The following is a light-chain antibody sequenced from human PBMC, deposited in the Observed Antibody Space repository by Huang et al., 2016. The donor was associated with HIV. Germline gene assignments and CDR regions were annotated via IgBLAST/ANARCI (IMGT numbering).Light chain of an antibody. CDR3: QQYNEWPPWT. Sequence: ETVMTQSPATLSVSPGGSATLSCRASQSIDTNFAWYQQRPGQPTRLLIFGASTRAAGVPARFSGSGSGTDFTLTISGLQSEDFAIYYCQQYNEWPPWTFGQGTKVEI. CDR2: GAS. J-gene: IGKJ1*01. V-gene: IGKV3-15*01. CDR1: QSIDTN.